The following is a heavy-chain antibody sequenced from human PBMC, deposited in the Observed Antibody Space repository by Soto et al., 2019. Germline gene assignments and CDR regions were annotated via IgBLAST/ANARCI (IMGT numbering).Heavy chain of an antibody. CDR3: AKEENVLLWFGELSY. Sequence: QVQLVESGGGVVQPGRSLRLSCAASGFTFSSYGMHWVRQAPGKGLEWVAVISYDGSNKYYADSVKGRFTISRDNTKNTLYLQMNSLRAEDTAVYYCAKEENVLLWFGELSYWGQGTVVTVSS. CDR2: ISYDGSNK. CDR1: GFTFSSYG. J-gene: IGHJ4*02. D-gene: IGHD3-10*01. V-gene: IGHV3-30*18.